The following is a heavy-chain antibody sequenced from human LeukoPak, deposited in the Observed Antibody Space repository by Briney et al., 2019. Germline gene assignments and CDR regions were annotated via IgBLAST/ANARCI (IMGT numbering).Heavy chain of an antibody. V-gene: IGHV3-48*01. CDR2: ITSSSSTI. D-gene: IGHD2/OR15-2a*01. J-gene: IGHJ4*02. CDR1: GFTFSNYG. CDR3: ARNFDS. Sequence: GGSLRLSCATSGFTFSNYGMSWVRQAPGKGLEWVSYITSSSSTIYYADSVKGRFTMSRDNAENSLYLQMNSLRAEDTAVYYCARNFDSWGQGTLVTVSS.